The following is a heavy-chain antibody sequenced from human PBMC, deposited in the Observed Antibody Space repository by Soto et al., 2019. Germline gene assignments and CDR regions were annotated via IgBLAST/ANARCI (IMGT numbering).Heavy chain of an antibody. D-gene: IGHD6-13*01. CDR2: IIPILGIA. CDR1: GGTFSSYT. J-gene: IGHJ6*03. V-gene: IGHV1-69*08. Sequence: QVQLVQSGAEVKKPGSSVKVSCKASGGTFSSYTISWVRQAPGQGLEWMGRIIPILGIANYAQQFQGRVTITADKSTSTAYMELSSLRSEDTAVYYCARDGIAAAGTDYYYYMDVWGKGTTVTVSS. CDR3: ARDGIAAAGTDYYYYMDV.